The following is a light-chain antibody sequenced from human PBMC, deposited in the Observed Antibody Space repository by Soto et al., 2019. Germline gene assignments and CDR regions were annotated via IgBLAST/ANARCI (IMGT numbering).Light chain of an antibody. CDR3: QQYDNWPPT. CDR1: QSIGSS. J-gene: IGKJ1*01. Sequence: EIVMTQSPATLSVSPGERATLSCRASQSIGSSLAWYQQKPGQAPRLLIYGASTRATGIPARVSGSGSGTEFTLTISGLQSEDLAVYCCQQYDNWPPTFGQGTKVDI. V-gene: IGKV3-15*01. CDR2: GAS.